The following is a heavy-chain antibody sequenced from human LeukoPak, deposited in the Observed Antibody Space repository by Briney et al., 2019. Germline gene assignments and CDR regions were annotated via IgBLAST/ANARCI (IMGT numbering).Heavy chain of an antibody. CDR2: IYSDGNT. D-gene: IGHD1-1*01. V-gene: IGHV3-53*01. J-gene: IGHJ4*02. Sequence: GGFLRLSCAASGLIISREFMSWVRQAPGQGLEWVAIIYSDGNTVYSESVKGRFTISRDTSKNRLFLHMDSLRVEDTALYYCAKVATTPVWDPDYWGQGTGVSV. CDR3: AKVATTPVWDPDY. CDR1: GLIISREF.